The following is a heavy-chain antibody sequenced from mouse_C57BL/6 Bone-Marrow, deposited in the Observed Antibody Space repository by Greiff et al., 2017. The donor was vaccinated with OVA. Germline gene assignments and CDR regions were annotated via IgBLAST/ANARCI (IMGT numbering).Heavy chain of an antibody. Sequence: EVQLQPSGPELVKPGASVTLPCTASGFTFPDYYLDWVKQSHGKSLAWIGDINPNNGGTIYTQKFKGKATLTVDKSSSTGYRELRSLTAEDTAGYYCATLYGSSSWYFDVWGTGTTVTVSS. D-gene: IGHD1-1*01. J-gene: IGHJ1*03. CDR1: GFTFPDYY. CDR2: INPNNGGT. CDR3: ATLYGSSSWYFDV. V-gene: IGHV1-18*01.